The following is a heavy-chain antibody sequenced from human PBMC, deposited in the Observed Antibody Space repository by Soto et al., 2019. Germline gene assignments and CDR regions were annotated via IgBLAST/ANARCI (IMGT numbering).Heavy chain of an antibody. CDR3: ARALLLWFGELTGWFDP. J-gene: IGHJ5*02. D-gene: IGHD3-10*01. CDR1: GGSVSSNSAA. CDR2: TYYRSKWYN. Sequence: SQTLSLTCAISGGSVSSNSAAWNWIRQSPSRGLEWLGRTYYRSKWYNDYAVSVKSRITINPDTSKNQFSLQLNSVTPEDTAVYYCARALLLWFGELTGWFDPWGQGTLVTVSS. V-gene: IGHV6-1*01.